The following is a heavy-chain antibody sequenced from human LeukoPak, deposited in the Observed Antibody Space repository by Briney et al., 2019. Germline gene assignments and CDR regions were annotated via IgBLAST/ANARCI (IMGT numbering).Heavy chain of an antibody. D-gene: IGHD3-22*01. CDR3: AKRGYDNSGYYGYFDY. V-gene: IGHV3-23*01. J-gene: IGHJ4*02. Sequence: PGGSLRLSCAASGFTLGTYAMSWVRQAPGKGLEWVSVISGSGSSTYYADSVKGRFTISRDNSKNTLYLQMNSLSAEDTAAYYRAKRGYDNSGYYGYFDYWGLGILVTVSS. CDR1: GFTLGTYA. CDR2: ISGSGSST.